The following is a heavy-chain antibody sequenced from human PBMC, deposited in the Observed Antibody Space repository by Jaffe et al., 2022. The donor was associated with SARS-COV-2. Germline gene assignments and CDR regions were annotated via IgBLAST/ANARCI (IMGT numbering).Heavy chain of an antibody. J-gene: IGHJ6*02. CDR2: IYSSGST. V-gene: IGHV4-61*02. CDR3: ARGESGITKGGMDV. CDR1: GGSISSGSHY. Sequence: QVQLQESGPGLVKPSQTLSLTCTVSGGSISSGSHYWSWIRQPAGKGLEWIGRIYSSGSTSDNPSLKSRVTISVDTSKNQFSLKLSAVTAADTAVYYCARGESGITKGGMDVWGQGTTVTVSS. D-gene: IGHD1-26*01.